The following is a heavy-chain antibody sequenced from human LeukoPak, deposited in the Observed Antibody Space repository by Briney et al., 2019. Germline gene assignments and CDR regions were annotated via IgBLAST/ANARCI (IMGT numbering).Heavy chain of an antibody. CDR3: ARDKFSGYDPGTFDY. CDR1: GFTFSSYA. D-gene: IGHD5-12*01. J-gene: IGHJ4*02. Sequence: PGGSLRLSCAASGFTFSSYAMHWVRQAPGEGLEWVAVISYDGSNKYYADSVKGRFTISRDNSKNTLYLQMNSLRAEDTAVYYCARDKFSGYDPGTFDYWGQGTLVTVSS. CDR2: ISYDGSNK. V-gene: IGHV3-30*01.